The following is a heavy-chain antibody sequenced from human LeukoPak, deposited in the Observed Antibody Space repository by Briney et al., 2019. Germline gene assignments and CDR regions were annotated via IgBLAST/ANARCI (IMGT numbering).Heavy chain of an antibody. CDR3: EKDNEAGGSPFDR. V-gene: IGHV3-64D*06. J-gene: IGHJ4*02. CDR1: GFILRSHA. Sequence: PGGSLRLSCSASGFILRSHAMHWVRQAPGKGLEYVSRISDNGGSTYYADSVKGRFTISRDNSKNTLYLQMSSLRAVDTAVYYCEKDNEAGGSPFDRWGQGTLVTVSS. CDR2: ISDNGGST. D-gene: IGHD1-1*01.